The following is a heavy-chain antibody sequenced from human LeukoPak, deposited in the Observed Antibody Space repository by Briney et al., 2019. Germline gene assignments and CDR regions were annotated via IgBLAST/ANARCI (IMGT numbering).Heavy chain of an antibody. Sequence: PGGSLRLSCAASGFTVSSNYMSWVRQAPGKGLEWVSVIYSGGSTYYADSVKGRFTISRDNSKNTLYLQMNSLRAEDTAVYYCAKEKGSSGYNWFDPWGQGTLVTVSS. V-gene: IGHV3-53*01. CDR2: IYSGGST. CDR1: GFTVSSNY. D-gene: IGHD6-6*01. CDR3: AKEKGSSGYNWFDP. J-gene: IGHJ5*02.